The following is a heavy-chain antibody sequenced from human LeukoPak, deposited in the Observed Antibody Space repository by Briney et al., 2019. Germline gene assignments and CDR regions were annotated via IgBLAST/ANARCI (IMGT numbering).Heavy chain of an antibody. D-gene: IGHD2-15*01. CDR1: GYTFTDYY. J-gene: IGHJ4*02. CDR2: VDPEDGET. CDR3: ATDGYCSGGSYLPEDY. V-gene: IGHV1-69-2*01. Sequence: ASVKISCKVSGYTFTDYYMHWVQQAPGKGLEWMGLVDPEDGETIYAEKFQGRVTITADTSTDTAYMELSSLRSEDTAVYYCATDGYCSGGSYLPEDYWGQGTLVTVSS.